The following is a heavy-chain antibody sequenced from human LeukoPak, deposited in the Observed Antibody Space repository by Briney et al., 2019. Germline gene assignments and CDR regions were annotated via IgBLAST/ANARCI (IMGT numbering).Heavy chain of an antibody. CDR2: INHNGEMI. J-gene: IGHJ4*02. CDR3: ARDNDWAFHY. Sequence: GGSLRLSCAASGFTFSNYVMSWVRQAPGKGLEWVSYINHNGEMIFYPDFVKGRFTISRDNAKNSLYLQMNSLRDEDTAVYYCARDNDWAFHYWGQGTLVAVSS. D-gene: IGHD3-9*01. V-gene: IGHV3-48*02. CDR1: GFTFSNYV.